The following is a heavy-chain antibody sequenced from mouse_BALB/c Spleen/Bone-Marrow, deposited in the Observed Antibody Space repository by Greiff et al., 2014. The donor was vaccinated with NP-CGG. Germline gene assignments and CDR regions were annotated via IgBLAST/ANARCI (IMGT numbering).Heavy chain of an antibody. D-gene: IGHD2-4*01. Sequence: VQLKESGPELVKPGASVKMSCKASGYTFTSYFMHWVKQRPGQGLEWIGYINPYNDGTKYNEKSKGKATLTSDKSSSTAYMELSSLTSEDSAVYYCTRIYYDYDGVWFAYWGQGTLVTVSA. V-gene: IGHV1-14*01. CDR2: INPYNDGT. CDR1: GYTFTSYF. CDR3: TRIYYDYDGVWFAY. J-gene: IGHJ3*01.